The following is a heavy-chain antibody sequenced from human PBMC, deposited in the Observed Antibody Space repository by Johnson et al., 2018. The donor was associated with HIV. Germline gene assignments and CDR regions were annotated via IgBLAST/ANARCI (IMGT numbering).Heavy chain of an antibody. CDR1: GFTFSSYA. V-gene: IGHV3-30*04. Sequence: QMQLVESGGGVVQPGRSLRLSCAASGFTFSSYAMHWVRQAPGKGLEWVAVISYDGSNKYYADSVKGRFTISRDNSKNTLYLQMNSLRAEDTAVYYCARGKKQWLDEDAFDIWGQGTMVTVSS. J-gene: IGHJ3*02. D-gene: IGHD6-19*01. CDR2: ISYDGSNK. CDR3: ARGKKQWLDEDAFDI.